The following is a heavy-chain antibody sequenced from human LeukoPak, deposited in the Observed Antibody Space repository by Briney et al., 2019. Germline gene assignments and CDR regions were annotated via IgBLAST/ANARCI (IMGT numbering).Heavy chain of an antibody. CDR2: ISSNGGST. CDR3: AKLSGGNVNFDY. V-gene: IGHV3-64D*06. J-gene: IGHJ4*02. D-gene: IGHD4-23*01. CDR1: GFTFSSYA. Sequence: GGSLRLSCSASGFTFSSYAMHWVRQAPGKGLEYVSAISSNGGSTYYADSVKGRFTISRDNSKNTLYLQMSSLRTEDTAVYYCAKLSGGNVNFDYWGQGTLVTVSS.